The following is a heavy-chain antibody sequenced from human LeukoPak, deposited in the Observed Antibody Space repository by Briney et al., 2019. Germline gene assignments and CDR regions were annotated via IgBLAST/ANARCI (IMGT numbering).Heavy chain of an antibody. CDR3: AKDTNYYGSGSSKFDY. Sequence: GGSLRLSCAASGFTFSSYAMSWVRQAPGKGLEWVSAISGSGGSTYYADSVKGRFTISRDNSKNTLYLQMNSLRAEDTAVYYCAKDTNYYGSGSSKFDYWGQGTLVTVSS. D-gene: IGHD3-10*01. CDR1: GFTFSSYA. V-gene: IGHV3-23*01. CDR2: ISGSGGST. J-gene: IGHJ4*02.